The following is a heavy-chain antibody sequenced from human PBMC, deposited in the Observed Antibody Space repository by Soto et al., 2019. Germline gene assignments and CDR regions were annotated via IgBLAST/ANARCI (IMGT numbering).Heavy chain of an antibody. J-gene: IGHJ5*02. Sequence: QVQLQQWGAGLLKPSETLSLTCAVYGGSFSGYYWSWIRQPPGKGLEWIGEINHSGSTNYNPSLKSRVTISVDTSKNQFSLKLISVTAADTAVYYCAREGIAAAGVRGNWFDPWGQGTLVTVSS. CDR1: GGSFSGYY. CDR3: AREGIAAAGVRGNWFDP. V-gene: IGHV4-34*01. CDR2: INHSGST. D-gene: IGHD6-13*01.